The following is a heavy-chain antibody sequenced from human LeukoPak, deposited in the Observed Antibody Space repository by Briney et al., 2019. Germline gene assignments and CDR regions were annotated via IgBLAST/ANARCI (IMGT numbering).Heavy chain of an antibody. CDR1: GGSISSYY. V-gene: IGHV4-59*01. CDR3: GRDHLKAEYYYYIDV. CDR2: IYYSGST. J-gene: IGHJ6*03. Sequence: SETLSLTCTVSGGSISSYYWSWIRQPPGKGLEWIGYIYYSGSTNYNPYLKSRVTISVDTSKNQFSLKLSSVTAADTAVYYCGRDHLKAEYYYYIDVWGKGSTVTVSS.